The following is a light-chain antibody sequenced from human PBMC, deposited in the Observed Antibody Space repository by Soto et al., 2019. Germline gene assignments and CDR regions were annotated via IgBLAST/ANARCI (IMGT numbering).Light chain of an antibody. CDR2: WAS. CDR3: QQYYSTPWT. CDR1: QSVLYSSNNKNY. V-gene: IGKV4-1*01. Sequence: DIVMTQSPDSLAVSLGERATINCKSSQSVLYSSNNKNYLGWYQQKAGQPPKLLIYWASTRESGVPDRFSGSGSGTDFTLTISSLQAEDVAVYYCQQYYSTPWTFGQGTKVDIK. J-gene: IGKJ1*01.